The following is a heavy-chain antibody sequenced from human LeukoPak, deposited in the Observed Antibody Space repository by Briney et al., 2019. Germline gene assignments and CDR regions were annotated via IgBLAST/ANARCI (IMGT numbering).Heavy chain of an antibody. CDR2: ISGSGGST. Sequence: GGSLRLSCAASGFTFSSYDMSWVRQAPGKGLERVSAISGSGGSTYYADSVKGRFTISRDNSKNTLYLQMNSLRAEDTAVYYCAKPWRYYDSSGSYYYGMDVWGQGTTVTVSS. CDR1: GFTFSSYD. D-gene: IGHD3-22*01. V-gene: IGHV3-23*01. J-gene: IGHJ6*02. CDR3: AKPWRYYDSSGSYYYGMDV.